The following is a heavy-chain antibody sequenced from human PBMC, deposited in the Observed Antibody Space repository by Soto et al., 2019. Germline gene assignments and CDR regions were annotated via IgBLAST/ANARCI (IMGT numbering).Heavy chain of an antibody. V-gene: IGHV4-59*08. CDR2: IYYSGST. CDR3: ARMDIVVVPAAQYYFDY. J-gene: IGHJ4*02. Sequence: SETLSLTCTGSGGSISSYYWSWIRQPPGKGLEWIGYIYYSGSTNYNPSLKSRVTISVDTSKNQFSLKLSSVTAADTAVYYCARMDIVVVPAAQYYFDYWGQGTLVTVSS. D-gene: IGHD2-2*03. CDR1: GGSISSYY.